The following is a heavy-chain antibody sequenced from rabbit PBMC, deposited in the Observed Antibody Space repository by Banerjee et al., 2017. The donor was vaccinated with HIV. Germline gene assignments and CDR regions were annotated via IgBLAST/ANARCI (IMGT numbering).Heavy chain of an antibody. CDR2: IYTDSGST. Sequence: QQQLEESGGGLVKPGGTLTLTCKASGIDFSGAAMCWVRQAPGKGLQWIGCIYTDSGSTYYASWAKGRFTISKTSSTTVTLQMTSLTAADTATYFCARANNAWGGFDLWGQGTLVTVS. J-gene: IGHJ4*01. CDR1: GIDFSGAA. D-gene: IGHD4-1*01. CDR3: ARANNAWGGFDL. V-gene: IGHV1S45*01.